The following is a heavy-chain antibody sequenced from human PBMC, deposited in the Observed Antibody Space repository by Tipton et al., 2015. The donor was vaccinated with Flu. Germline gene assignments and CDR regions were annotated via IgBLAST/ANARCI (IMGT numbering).Heavy chain of an antibody. Sequence: TLSLTCAVYGGSFSGYYWSWIRQSLGKGLEWIGEINQSGRPNYNPSLKNRVTISVDTSKNQFSLSLTSVTAADTAMYYCARDSWEVRFDPWGQGTLVTVSS. CDR1: GGSFSGYY. D-gene: IGHD1-26*01. V-gene: IGHV4-34*01. J-gene: IGHJ5*02. CDR3: ARDSWEVRFDP. CDR2: INQSGRP.